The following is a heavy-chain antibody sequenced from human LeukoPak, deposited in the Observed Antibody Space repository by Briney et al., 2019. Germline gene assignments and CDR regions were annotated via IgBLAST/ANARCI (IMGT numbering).Heavy chain of an antibody. Sequence: EASVKVSCKASGYTFTSYGISWVRQAPGQGLEWMGWISAYNGNTNYAQKLQGRVTMTTDTSTSTAYMELRSLRSDDTAAYYCARMTTDHLAAAGTFDPWGQGTLVTVSS. CDR2: ISAYNGNT. CDR1: GYTFTSYG. V-gene: IGHV1-18*01. J-gene: IGHJ5*02. D-gene: IGHD6-13*01. CDR3: ARMTTDHLAAAGTFDP.